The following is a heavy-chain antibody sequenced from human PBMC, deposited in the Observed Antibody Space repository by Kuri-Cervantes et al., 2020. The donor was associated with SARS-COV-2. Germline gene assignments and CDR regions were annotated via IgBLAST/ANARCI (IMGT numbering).Heavy chain of an antibody. Sequence: ESLKISCTVSGYSISSGYYWGWIRQPPGKGLEWIGSIYHSGSTNYNPSLKSRVTISVDTSKNQFSLKLSSVTAADTAVYYCGRGLDYYYYYMDVWGKGTTVTVSS. CDR3: GRGLDYYYYYMDV. J-gene: IGHJ6*03. V-gene: IGHV4-38-2*02. D-gene: IGHD3-10*01. CDR1: GYSISSGYY. CDR2: IYHSGST.